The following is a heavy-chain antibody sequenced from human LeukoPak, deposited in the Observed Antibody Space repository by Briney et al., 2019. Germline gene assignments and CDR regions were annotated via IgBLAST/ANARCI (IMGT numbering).Heavy chain of an antibody. CDR3: AREGVGGY. D-gene: IGHD3-10*01. CDR2: IYASGST. J-gene: IGHJ4*02. CDR1: GGSISSDSYY. V-gene: IGHV4-61*09. Sequence: SQTLSLTCTVSGGSISSDSYYWSWIRQPAGKGLEWIGHIYASGSTNYNPSLKSRVTISVDTSKNQFSLKLSSVTAADTAVYYCAREGVGGYWGQGTLVTVSS.